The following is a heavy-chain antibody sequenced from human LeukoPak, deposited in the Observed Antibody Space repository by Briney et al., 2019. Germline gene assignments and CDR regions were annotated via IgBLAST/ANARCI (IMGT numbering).Heavy chain of an antibody. J-gene: IGHJ5*01. CDR2: VYYSGST. CDR1: GGSITSYY. CDR3: ARDSQVVTPWFDP. V-gene: IGHV4-59*12. D-gene: IGHD4-23*01. Sequence: PSETLSLTCTVSGGSITSYYWSWIRQPPGKGLEWIGSVYYSGSTYYNPSLKSRVTISVDTSKNQFSLKLSSVTAADTAVYYCARDSQVVTPWFDPWGQGTTVTVSS.